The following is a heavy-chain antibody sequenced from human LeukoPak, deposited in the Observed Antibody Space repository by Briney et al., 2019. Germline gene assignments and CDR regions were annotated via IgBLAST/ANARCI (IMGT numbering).Heavy chain of an antibody. D-gene: IGHD6-19*01. V-gene: IGHV3-30*03. CDR3: ARDGDSSGWMGGWFDP. CDR2: ISYDGSNK. CDR1: GFTFSTYG. Sequence: GGSLRLSCAASGFTFSTYGMDWVRQAPGKGLEWVAVISYDGSNKYYADSVKGRFTISRDNSKNTLYLQMNSLRAEDTAMYYCARDGDSSGWMGGWFDPWGQGALVTVSS. J-gene: IGHJ5*02.